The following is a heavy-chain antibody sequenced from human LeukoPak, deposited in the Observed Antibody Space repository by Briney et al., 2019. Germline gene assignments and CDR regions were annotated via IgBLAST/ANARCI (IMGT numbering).Heavy chain of an antibody. CDR2: ISSSSSTI. CDR1: GFTFSSYS. J-gene: IGHJ4*02. Sequence: PGGSLRLSCAASGFTFSSYSMNWVRQAPGKGLEWVSYISSSSSTIYYADSVKGRFTISRDNAKNSLYLQMNSLRAEDTAVYYCARADIVGATGVRPFDYWGQGTLVTVSS. V-gene: IGHV3-48*01. CDR3: ARADIVGATGVRPFDY. D-gene: IGHD1-26*01.